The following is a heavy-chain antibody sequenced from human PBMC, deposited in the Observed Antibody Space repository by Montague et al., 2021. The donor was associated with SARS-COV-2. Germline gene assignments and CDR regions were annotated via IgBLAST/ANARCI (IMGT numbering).Heavy chain of an antibody. CDR1: GFTFSFFA. CDR3: ARGVSIMVRGRRRFDY. D-gene: IGHD3-10*01. J-gene: IGHJ4*02. CDR2: ISYDGNDK. Sequence: SLRLSCAASGFTFSFFAMHWVRQAPGKGLEWVALISYDGNDKYYADSVKGRFTISRDNSKNTLYLQMNSLGAGDTAVYYCARGVSIMVRGRRRFDYWGQGTSVTVSS. V-gene: IGHV3-30*04.